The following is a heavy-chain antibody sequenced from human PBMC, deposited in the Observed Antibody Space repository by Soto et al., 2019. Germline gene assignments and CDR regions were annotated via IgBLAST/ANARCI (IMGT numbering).Heavy chain of an antibody. Sequence: EVQLLESVGGLVQPGGSLRLSCAASGFTFSSYAMSWVRQAPGKGLELVSAISGSGGSTYYADSGKGRFTISRDNSKNTLYMQMNSLRAEDTAVYYCAKEVSVEGILGGQGRYYYYGMDVWGQGTTVTVSS. V-gene: IGHV3-23*01. CDR2: ISGSGGST. D-gene: IGHD3-3*01. J-gene: IGHJ6*02. CDR3: AKEVSVEGILGGQGRYYYYGMDV. CDR1: GFTFSSYA.